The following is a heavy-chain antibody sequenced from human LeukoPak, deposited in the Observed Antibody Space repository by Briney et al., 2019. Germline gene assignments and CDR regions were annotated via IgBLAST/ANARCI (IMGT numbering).Heavy chain of an antibody. CDR3: ARQKSTTLGDY. V-gene: IGHV1-18*01. D-gene: IGHD2-2*01. CDR1: VYAFSNSA. J-gene: IGHJ4*02. CDR2: ITPKKGYS. Sequence: ASVNVSFKASVYAFSNSAISWVGQPPGQGVEWMGLITPKKGYSHYPQKLQGRVTMTTDTSTRTAYTELRSLTSDDTAVYYCARQKSTTLGDYWGQGTLVTVSS.